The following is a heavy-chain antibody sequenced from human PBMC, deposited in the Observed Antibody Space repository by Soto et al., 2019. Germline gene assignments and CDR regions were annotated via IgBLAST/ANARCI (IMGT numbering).Heavy chain of an antibody. V-gene: IGHV3-30-3*01. CDR1: GFTFSSYA. CDR2: ISYDGSNK. Sequence: QVQLVESGGGVVQPGRSLRLSCAASGFTFSSYAMHWVRQAPGKGLEWVAVISYDGSNKYYADSVKGRFTISRDNSKNTLYLQMNSLGAEDTAVSYCASSAMVRGVIPVDYWGQGTLVTVSS. D-gene: IGHD3-10*01. J-gene: IGHJ4*02. CDR3: ASSAMVRGVIPVDY.